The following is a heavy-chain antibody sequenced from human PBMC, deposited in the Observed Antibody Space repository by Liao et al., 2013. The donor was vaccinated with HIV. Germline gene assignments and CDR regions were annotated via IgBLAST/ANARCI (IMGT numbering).Heavy chain of an antibody. D-gene: IGHD2-15*01. CDR2: INHSGST. CDR1: GGSFSGYYY. V-gene: IGHV4-34*01. CDR3: ARGYCSGGSCYSASNFDY. J-gene: IGHJ4*02. Sequence: QVQLQQWGAGLLKPSETLSLTCAVYGGSFSGYYYWSWIRQPPGKGLEWIGEINHSGSTNYNPSLKSRVTISVDTSKNQFSLKLSSVTAADTAVYYCARGYCSGGSCYSASNFDYWGQGTLVTVSS.